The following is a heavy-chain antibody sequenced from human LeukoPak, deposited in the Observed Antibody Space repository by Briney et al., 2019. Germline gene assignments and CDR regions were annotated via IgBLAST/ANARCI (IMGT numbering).Heavy chain of an antibody. J-gene: IGHJ5*02. CDR3: ARHVGYSSGWYWFDP. D-gene: IGHD6-19*01. Sequence: GESLQISCKGSGHSFTSYWIGWVRQMPGKGLEWMGIIYPGDSDTRYSPSFQGQVTISADKSISTAYLQWSSLKASDTAMYYCARHVGYSSGWYWFDPWGQGTLVTVSS. CDR1: GHSFTSYW. CDR2: IYPGDSDT. V-gene: IGHV5-51*01.